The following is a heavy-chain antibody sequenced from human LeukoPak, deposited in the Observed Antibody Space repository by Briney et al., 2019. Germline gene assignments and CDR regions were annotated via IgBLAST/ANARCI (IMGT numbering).Heavy chain of an antibody. D-gene: IGHD2-2*02. V-gene: IGHV3-30*18. CDR2: VSYDGSNK. J-gene: IGHJ4*02. Sequence: GRSLRLSCAASGFTFSDYAMHWVRQAPGKGPEWVAVVSYDGSNKYYADSVKGRFTISRDNSKNTLYLQMNSLRTDDTAVYHCAKAGCSSTSCYTNCWGQGTLVTVSP. CDR3: AKAGCSSTSCYTNC. CDR1: GFTFSDYA.